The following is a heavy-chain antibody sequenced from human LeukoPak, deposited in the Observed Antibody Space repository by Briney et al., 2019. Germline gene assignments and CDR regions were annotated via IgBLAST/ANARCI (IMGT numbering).Heavy chain of an antibody. V-gene: IGHV3-48*02. CDR3: TRGGDLDA. CDR2: ITSGSNII. J-gene: IGHJ5*02. CDR1: GFTFTSYS. Sequence: GGSLRLSCAASGFTFTSYSMFWVRQAPGKGLEWVSYITSGSNIIYYADSVEGRFTISRDDAENSLYLQMNSLRDEDTAVYYCTRGGDLDAWGRGTLVTVSS. D-gene: IGHD2-21*02.